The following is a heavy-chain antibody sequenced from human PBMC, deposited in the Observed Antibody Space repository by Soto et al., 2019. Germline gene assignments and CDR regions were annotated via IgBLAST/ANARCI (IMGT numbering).Heavy chain of an antibody. Sequence: QVQLQESGPGLVKPSQTLSLTCSVSGGSISDGAYYWSWIRQHPRKGLEWIGYIYYSGDTQYNPSLKSRVTISLDMSRNQFSLKLSSVTAADTAVYYCARVDSSSWFDYWGQGTLVTVYS. CDR2: IYYSGDT. D-gene: IGHD6-13*01. CDR3: ARVDSSSWFDY. J-gene: IGHJ4*02. CDR1: GGSISDGAYY. V-gene: IGHV4-31*03.